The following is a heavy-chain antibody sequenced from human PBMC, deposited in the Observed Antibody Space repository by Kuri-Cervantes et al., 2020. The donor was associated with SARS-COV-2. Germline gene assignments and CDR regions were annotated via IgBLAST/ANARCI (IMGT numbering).Heavy chain of an antibody. D-gene: IGHD3-10*01. V-gene: IGHV4-34*01. Sequence: SETLSLTCAFYGESFSGYYWNWIRQSPGKGLEWIGEVNHRGSTNYNPSLKSRVTISVDTSKNQFSLKLSSVTAADTAVYYCARFEEFFDYWGQGTLVTVSS. CDR3: ARFEEFFDY. CDR1: GESFSGYY. CDR2: VNHRGST. J-gene: IGHJ4*02.